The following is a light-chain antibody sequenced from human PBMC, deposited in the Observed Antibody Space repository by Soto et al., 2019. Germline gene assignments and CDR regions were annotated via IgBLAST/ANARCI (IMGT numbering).Light chain of an antibody. CDR2: DAY. Sequence: EVVLTQSPGTLSLSPGESASLSCRASHSVTRYVAWYQQKPGQAPRLLISDAYGRATGITDRFSGSGSETDFSLTINRLEPEDFAVYFCQQYGSSPITVGPGTRLEIK. CDR3: QQYGSSPIT. CDR1: HSVTRY. J-gene: IGKJ5*01. V-gene: IGKV3-20*01.